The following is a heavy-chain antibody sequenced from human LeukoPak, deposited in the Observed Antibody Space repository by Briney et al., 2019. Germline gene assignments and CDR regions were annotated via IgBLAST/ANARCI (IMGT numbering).Heavy chain of an antibody. CDR2: INHSGSS. Sequence: PSETLSLTFSPDGGTFTGYFRSSIRQPPGKGLEWIGEINHSGSSNYNPSLKSRVTISVDKSKNQFSVKLSSVTAADTAVYYCARVSGYCRGVSFYPSVPFYYWGQGTLVTVSS. V-gene: IGHV4-34*01. D-gene: IGHD2-15*01. J-gene: IGHJ4*02. CDR3: ARVSGYCRGVSFYPSVPFYY. CDR1: GGTFTGYF.